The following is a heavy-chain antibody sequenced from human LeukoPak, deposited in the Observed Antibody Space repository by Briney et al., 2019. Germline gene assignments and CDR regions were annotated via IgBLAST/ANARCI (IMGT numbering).Heavy chain of an antibody. V-gene: IGHV4-31*03. CDR3: ARGSAGQQLIQGPYYYYYGMDV. CDR2: IYYSGST. D-gene: IGHD6-13*01. Sequence: PSETLSLTCTVSGGSLSSGGYYWSWIRQHPGKGLEWIGYIYYSGSTYYNPSLKSRVTISVDTSKNQFSLKLSSVTAADTAVYYCARGSAGQQLIQGPYYYYYGMDVWGQGTTVTVSS. J-gene: IGHJ6*02. CDR1: GGSLSSGGYY.